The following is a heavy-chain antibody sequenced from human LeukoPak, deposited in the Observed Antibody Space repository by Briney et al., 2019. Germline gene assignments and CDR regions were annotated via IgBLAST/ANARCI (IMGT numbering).Heavy chain of an antibody. V-gene: IGHV3-64*02. J-gene: IGHJ4*02. D-gene: IGHD6-13*01. CDR3: ARSKAAAGTGSRSYYFDY. Sequence: PGGSLRLSCAASGFTFSSYAMHWVRQAPGKGLEYVSAISSNGGSTYYADSVKGRLTISRDNSKNTLYLQMGSLRAEDMAVYYCARSKAAAGTGSRSYYFDYWGQGTLVTVSS. CDR1: GFTFSSYA. CDR2: ISSNGGST.